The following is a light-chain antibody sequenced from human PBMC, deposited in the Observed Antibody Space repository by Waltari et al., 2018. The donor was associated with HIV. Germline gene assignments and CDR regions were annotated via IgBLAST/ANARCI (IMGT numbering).Light chain of an antibody. CDR3: QQTYNLPLT. Sequence: DVKLTQSPSSLSASVGDRVTITCLASQSIGDSLSWFQVRSNKAPKLLIYGASSLQTGVPPRFRGGRSGTDFTLTIVNLQPEDFATYYCQQTYNLPLTFGGGTNVDVK. J-gene: IGKJ4*01. CDR1: QSIGDS. CDR2: GAS. V-gene: IGKV1-39*01.